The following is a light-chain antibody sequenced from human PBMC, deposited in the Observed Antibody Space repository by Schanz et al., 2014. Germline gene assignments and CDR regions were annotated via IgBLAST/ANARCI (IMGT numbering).Light chain of an antibody. CDR1: SSDVGGYNY. J-gene: IGLJ3*02. Sequence: QSALTQPRSVSGSPGQSVTISCTGTSSDVGGYNYVSWYQQHPGKAPKLMIYDVTKRPSGVPDRFSGSKSGNTASLTISGLQAEDEADYYCATWDDSLYARVFGGGTKLTVL. CDR2: DVT. CDR3: ATWDDSLYARV. V-gene: IGLV2-11*01.